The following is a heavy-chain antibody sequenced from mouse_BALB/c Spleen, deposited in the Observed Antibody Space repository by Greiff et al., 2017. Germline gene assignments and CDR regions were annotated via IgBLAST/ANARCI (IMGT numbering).Heavy chain of an antibody. CDR2: ISYSGST. Sequence: VQLQQSGPGLVKPSQSLSLTCTVTGYSITSDYAWNWIRQFPGNKLEWMGYISYSGSTSYNPSLKSRISITRDTSKNQFFLQLNSVTTEDTATYYCARGASNWDYAMDYWGQGTSVTVSS. CDR1: GYSITSDYA. CDR3: ARGASNWDYAMDY. V-gene: IGHV3-2*02. D-gene: IGHD4-1*01. J-gene: IGHJ4*01.